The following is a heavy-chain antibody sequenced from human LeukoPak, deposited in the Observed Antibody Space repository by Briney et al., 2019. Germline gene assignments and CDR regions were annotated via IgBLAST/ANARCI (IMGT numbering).Heavy chain of an antibody. CDR3: ARGTNEIWFGELLSGALDY. CDR1: GYTFTGYY. V-gene: IGHV1-2*02. Sequence: ASVKVSCKASGYTFTGYYMHWVRQAPGQGLEWMGWINPNSGGTNYAQKFQGRVTMTRDTSISTAYMELSRLRSDDTAVYYCARGTNEIWFGELLSGALDYWGQGTLVTVSS. CDR2: INPNSGGT. J-gene: IGHJ4*02. D-gene: IGHD3-10*01.